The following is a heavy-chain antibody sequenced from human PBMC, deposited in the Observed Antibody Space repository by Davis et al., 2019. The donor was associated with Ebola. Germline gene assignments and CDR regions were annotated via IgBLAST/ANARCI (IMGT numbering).Heavy chain of an antibody. D-gene: IGHD5-24*01. J-gene: IGHJ4*02. CDR3: AKNGRDGY. CDR1: GFTFSSYS. V-gene: IGHV3-30*18. CDR2: ISYDGSNK. Sequence: GGSLRLSCAASGFTFSSYSMHWVRQAPGKGLEWVAVISYDGSNKYYADSVKGRFTISRDNSKNTLYLQMNSLRAEDTAVYYCAKNGRDGYWGQGTLVTVSS.